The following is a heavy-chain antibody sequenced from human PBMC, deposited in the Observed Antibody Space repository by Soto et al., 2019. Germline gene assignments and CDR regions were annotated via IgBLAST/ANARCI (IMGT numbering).Heavy chain of an antibody. D-gene: IGHD4-17*01. CDR1: GFTFTSSA. CDR2: IVVGSGNT. J-gene: IGHJ3*02. CDR3: AADPRVTTVVPTDAFDI. Sequence: QMPLVQSGPEVKKPGTSVKVSCKASGFTFTSSAMQWVRQARGQRLEWIGWIVVGSGNTNYAQKFQERVTITRDRSTSTAYMELSSLRSEDTAVYYCAADPRVTTVVPTDAFDIWGQGTMVTVSS. V-gene: IGHV1-58*02.